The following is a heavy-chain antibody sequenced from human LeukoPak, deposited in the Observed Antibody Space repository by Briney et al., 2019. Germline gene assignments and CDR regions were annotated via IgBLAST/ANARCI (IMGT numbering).Heavy chain of an antibody. Sequence: SETLSLTCAVYGGSFSGYYWSWIRQPPGKGLEWIGEINHSGSTNYNPSLKSRVTISVGTSKNQFSLKLSSVTAADTAVYYCVWQGIAVAGANFDYWGQGTLVTVSS. J-gene: IGHJ4*02. CDR1: GGSFSGYY. CDR3: VWQGIAVAGANFDY. CDR2: INHSGST. V-gene: IGHV4-34*01. D-gene: IGHD6-19*01.